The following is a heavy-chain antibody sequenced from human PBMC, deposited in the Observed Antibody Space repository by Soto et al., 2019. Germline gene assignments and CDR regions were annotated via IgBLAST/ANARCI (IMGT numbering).Heavy chain of an antibody. V-gene: IGHV3-11*01. CDR1: GFTFSDYY. J-gene: IGHJ6*03. Sequence: QVQLVESGGGLVKPGGSLRLSCVASGFTFSDYYMTWIRQAPEKGLEWVSYISGSSRSTYYADSVKGRFTISRDNAKNSLYLLINSLRAEDTAVYYCARSPPLDYYYHYMDVWGKGTTVTVSS. CDR2: ISGSSRST. CDR3: ARSPPLDYYYHYMDV.